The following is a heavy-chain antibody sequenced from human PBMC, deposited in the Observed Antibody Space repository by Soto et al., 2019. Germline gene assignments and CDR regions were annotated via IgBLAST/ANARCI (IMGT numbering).Heavy chain of an antibody. V-gene: IGHV3-23*01. CDR3: AKARYSSSCAGYSVFAH. Sequence: GGSLRLSCVASGFTFSTYATSWVRQAPGKGLEWVSTISGGGSSTYNADSVKGRFTISRDNSKNTLYLQMNSLRADDTALYYCAKARYSSSCAGYSVFAHWGQGTLVTVSS. D-gene: IGHD6-6*01. J-gene: IGHJ4*02. CDR2: ISGGGSST. CDR1: GFTFSTYA.